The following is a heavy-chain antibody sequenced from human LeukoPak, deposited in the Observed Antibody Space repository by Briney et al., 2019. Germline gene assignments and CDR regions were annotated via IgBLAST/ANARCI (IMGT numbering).Heavy chain of an antibody. Sequence: ASVKVSCKASGYTFTNYDINWVRQATGQGLDWMGWMNPNSGNTGYAQKFQGRVTVTRNTSISTAYMELSSLRSEDTAVSYCARGTMVRGVTTGVGYRQGDYWGQGTLVTVSS. D-gene: IGHD3-10*01. CDR3: ARGTMVRGVTTGVGYRQGDY. CDR2: MNPNSGNT. J-gene: IGHJ4*02. CDR1: GYTFTNYD. V-gene: IGHV1-8*01.